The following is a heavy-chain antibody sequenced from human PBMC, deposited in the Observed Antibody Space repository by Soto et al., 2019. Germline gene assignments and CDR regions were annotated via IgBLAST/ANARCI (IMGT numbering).Heavy chain of an antibody. J-gene: IGHJ5*02. V-gene: IGHV3-48*02. Sequence: EVQLVESGGGLVQPGGSLRLSCAASGFTFSSYSMHWVRQAPGQGLVWVSYISSSSSTIYYADSVKGRFAISTDNAKNSLYPQINRLRDEDTAVYYGAREGVSLNLFDTWGQGTLVTVSS. CDR3: AREGVSLNLFDT. CDR1: GFTFSSYS. CDR2: ISSSSSTI. D-gene: IGHD2-8*01.